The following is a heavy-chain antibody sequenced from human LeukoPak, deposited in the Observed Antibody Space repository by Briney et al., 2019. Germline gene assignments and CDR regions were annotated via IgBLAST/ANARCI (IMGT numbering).Heavy chain of an antibody. Sequence: SETLSLTCAVYGGSFSGYYWSWIRQPPGKGLEWIGEINPSGSTNYNPSLKSRVTISVDTSKNQFSLKLSSVTAADTAVYYCARASRLGTLAAFGYYYMDVWGKGTTVTVSS. J-gene: IGHJ6*03. CDR1: GGSFSGYY. D-gene: IGHD3-16*01. CDR3: ARASRLGTLAAFGYYYMDV. V-gene: IGHV4-34*01. CDR2: INPSGST.